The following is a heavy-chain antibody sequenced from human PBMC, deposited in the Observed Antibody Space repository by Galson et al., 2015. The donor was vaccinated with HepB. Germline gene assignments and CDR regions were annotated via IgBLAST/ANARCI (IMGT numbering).Heavy chain of an antibody. D-gene: IGHD3-10*01. CDR2: IKQDGSEK. Sequence: SLRLSCAPSGFNFGTYWMTWVRQAPGKGLERVANIKQDGSEKLYVDSVKGRFTISRDNARNSLYLQMNSLRDEDTAVYYCARDGRGSIPFDYWGQGALVSVSS. V-gene: IGHV3-7*01. CDR3: ARDGRGSIPFDY. CDR1: GFNFGTYW. J-gene: IGHJ4*02.